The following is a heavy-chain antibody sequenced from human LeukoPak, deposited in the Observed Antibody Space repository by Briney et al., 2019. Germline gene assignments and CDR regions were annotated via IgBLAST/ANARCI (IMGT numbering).Heavy chain of an antibody. V-gene: IGHV3-53*01. J-gene: IGHJ4*02. CDR3: ARDSAEDDFWSGYYTEPYFDY. D-gene: IGHD3-3*01. CDR2: IYSGGST. Sequence: GGSLRLSCAASGFTVSSNYMSWVRQAPGKGLEWVSVIYSGGSTYYADSVKGRFTISRDNAKNSLYLQMNSLRAEDTAVYYCARDSAEDDFWSGYYTEPYFDYWGQGTLVTVSS. CDR1: GFTVSSNY.